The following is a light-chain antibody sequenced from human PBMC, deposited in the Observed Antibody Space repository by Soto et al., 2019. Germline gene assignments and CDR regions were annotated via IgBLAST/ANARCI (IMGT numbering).Light chain of an antibody. J-gene: IGKJ1*01. V-gene: IGKV3D-15*01. CDR2: GAS. CDR3: QQYNNWPWT. CDR1: QSVSSN. Sequence: EIVMTQSPATLSVSPGERATLSCRASQSVSSNLAWYQQKPGQAPRLLIYGASIRATGIPVRFSGSGSGTEFTLTISRLQSEDFAVYYCQQYNNWPWTFGQGNKVEIK.